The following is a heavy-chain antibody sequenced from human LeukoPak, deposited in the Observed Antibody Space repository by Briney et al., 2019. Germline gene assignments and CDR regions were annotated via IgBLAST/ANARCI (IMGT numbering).Heavy chain of an antibody. CDR3: ARSSTYGLGYFDY. CDR1: GFTVSSNY. Sequence: GGSLRLSSAASGFTVSSNYMSWVRQAPGKGLEWVSVIYTGGTTYYADSVKGRFTISRDNSKNTLYLQMNSLRAEDTAVYYCARSSTYGLGYFDYWGQGTLVTVSS. D-gene: IGHD3-10*01. CDR2: IYTGGTT. V-gene: IGHV3-53*01. J-gene: IGHJ4*02.